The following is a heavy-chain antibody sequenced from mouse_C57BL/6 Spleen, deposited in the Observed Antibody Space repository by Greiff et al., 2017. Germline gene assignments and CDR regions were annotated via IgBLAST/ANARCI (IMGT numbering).Heavy chain of an antibody. CDR1: GYAFSSSW. V-gene: IGHV1-82*01. D-gene: IGHD3-2*02. J-gene: IGHJ3*01. CDR2: ISPGDGDT. Sequence: LQESGPELVKPGASVKISCKASGYAFSSSWMNWVKQRPGKGLEWIGRISPGDGDTNYNGKFKGKATLTADKSTRTAYMQLSSLSSEESAVYFCARDSSDFAYWGQGTLVTVSA. CDR3: ARDSSDFAY.